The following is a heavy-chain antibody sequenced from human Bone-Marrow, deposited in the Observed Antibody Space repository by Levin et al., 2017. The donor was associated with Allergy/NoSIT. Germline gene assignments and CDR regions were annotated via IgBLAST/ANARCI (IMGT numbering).Heavy chain of an antibody. Sequence: SQTLSLTCTVSGGSIRNSYWTWIRQAPGKGLEWIGLIYYSGTTNYNPSLKSRVTISVDTSKNQFSLRLSSVTAADTAVYYWAGVKFGELLLDSWGQGTLVTVSS. CDR3: AGVKFGELLLDS. CDR1: GGSIRNSY. V-gene: IGHV4-59*01. J-gene: IGHJ4*02. D-gene: IGHD3-10*01. CDR2: IYYSGTT.